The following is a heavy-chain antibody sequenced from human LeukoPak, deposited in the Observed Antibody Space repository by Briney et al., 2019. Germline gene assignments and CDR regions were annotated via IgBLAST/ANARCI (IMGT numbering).Heavy chain of an antibody. J-gene: IGHJ3*02. CDR2: IYPGDSDT. D-gene: IGHD2-2*01. V-gene: IGHV5-51*01. Sequence: GESLKISCKGSGYSFTSYWIGWVRPMPGKGLEWMGIIYPGDSDTRYSPSFQGQVTISADKSISTAYLQWSSLKASDTAMYYCARMERYCSSTSCPFDAFDIWGQGTMVTVS. CDR3: ARMERYCSSTSCPFDAFDI. CDR1: GYSFTSYW.